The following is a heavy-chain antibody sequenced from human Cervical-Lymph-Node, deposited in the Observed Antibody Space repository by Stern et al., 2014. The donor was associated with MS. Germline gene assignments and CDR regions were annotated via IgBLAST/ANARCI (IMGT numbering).Heavy chain of an antibody. CDR2: AWYDGSTA. J-gene: IGHJ4*02. V-gene: IGHV3-33*01. CDR3: ARGHIPYAYNYLFDY. Sequence: VQLEESGGGVVQPGTSLRLSCAASGFTFSSYGMHWVRQAPGKGLEWVALAWYDGSTAYYTNSVKGRFTISRDNSKNTLSLQMNSRTAEDTAVYYCARGHIPYAYNYLFDYWGQGTLVTVSS. D-gene: IGHD5-24*01. CDR1: GFTFSSYG.